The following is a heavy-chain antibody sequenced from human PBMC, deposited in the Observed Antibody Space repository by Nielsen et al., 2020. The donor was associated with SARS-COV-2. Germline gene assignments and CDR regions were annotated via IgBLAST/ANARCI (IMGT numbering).Heavy chain of an antibody. CDR3: ARDRTMAPPGYYGMDV. J-gene: IGHJ6*02. Sequence: SATLSLTCAVYGGSFRASYWSWIRQHPGKGLEWIGYIYYSGRTYYTPALKSRVTISVDTSKNQFSLKLSSVTAADTAVYYCARDRTMAPPGYYGMDVWGQGTTVTVSS. CDR2: IYYSGRT. V-gene: IGHV4-31*11. D-gene: IGHD4/OR15-4a*01. CDR1: GGSFRASY.